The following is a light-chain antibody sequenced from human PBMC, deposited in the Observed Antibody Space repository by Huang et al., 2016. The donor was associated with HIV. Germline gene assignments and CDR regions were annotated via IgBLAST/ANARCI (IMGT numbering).Light chain of an antibody. Sequence: DIQMTQSPSALSASVGDRVTITCRARESVSVWLAWYQQKPGKAPTVLIYKASTLSSGVPSRFSGGGSGTHFSLTITSLQPDDVATYYCQQYSTSSPWTFGQGTKVEIK. CDR1: ESVSVW. CDR2: KAS. V-gene: IGKV1-5*03. CDR3: QQYSTSSPWT. J-gene: IGKJ1*01.